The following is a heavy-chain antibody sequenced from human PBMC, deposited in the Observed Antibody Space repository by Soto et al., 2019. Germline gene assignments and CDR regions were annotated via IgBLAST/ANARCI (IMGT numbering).Heavy chain of an antibody. CDR2: ISGSGGST. Sequence: GGSLRLSCAASRFTSGYHAMNWVRQAPGKGLEWVSAISGSGGSTYYADSVKGRFTISRDNSKNTLYLQMNSLRAEDTAVYYCAKDLDFWSGYYYGMDVWGQGTTVTVSS. J-gene: IGHJ6*02. CDR1: RFTSGYHA. CDR3: AKDLDFWSGYYYGMDV. D-gene: IGHD3-3*01. V-gene: IGHV3-23*01.